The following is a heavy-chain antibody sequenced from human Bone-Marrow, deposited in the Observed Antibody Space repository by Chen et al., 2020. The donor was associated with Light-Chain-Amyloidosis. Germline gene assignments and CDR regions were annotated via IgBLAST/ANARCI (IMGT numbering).Heavy chain of an antibody. CDR2: FYHGGSP. Sequence: QVQLQESGPGLVKPSQTLSLTCTVSGGSISRGYFWGWIRQPPGKGLEWIGVLDFYHGGSPYYSPSLKSRVTITADTAKNQFSLNLTTVTAADTATYYCARGAVGGTTGVWGQGTLVTVSS. V-gene: IGHV4-38-2*02. CDR3: ARGAVGGTTGV. CDR1: GGSISRGYF. J-gene: IGHJ4*02. D-gene: IGHD1-26*01.